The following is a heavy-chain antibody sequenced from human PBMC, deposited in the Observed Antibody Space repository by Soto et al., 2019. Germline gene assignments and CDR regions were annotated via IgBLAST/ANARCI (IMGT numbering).Heavy chain of an antibody. CDR3: ARTAAGTPFYYYYGMDV. CDR2: INHSGST. D-gene: IGHD3-10*01. V-gene: IGHV4-34*01. J-gene: IGHJ6*02. CDR1: GGSFSGYY. Sequence: SETLSLTCAVYGGSFSGYYWSWIRQPPGKGLEWIGEINHSGSTNYNPSLKSRVTISVDMSKNQFSLKLSSVTAADTAVYYCARTAAGTPFYYYYGMDVWGQGTTVTVSS.